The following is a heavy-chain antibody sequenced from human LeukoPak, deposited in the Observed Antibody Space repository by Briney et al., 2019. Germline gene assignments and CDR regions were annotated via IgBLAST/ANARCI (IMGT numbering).Heavy chain of an antibody. CDR2: ISAYNGNT. CDR3: GRDGEYYDFWSGYYTRRGYNWFDP. V-gene: IGHV1-18*01. Sequence: ASVKVSCKASGYTFTSYGISWVRQAPGQGLEWMGWISAYNGNTNYAQKLQGRVTMTTDTSTSTAYMELRSLRSDDTAVYYCGRDGEYYDFWSGYYTRRGYNWFDPWGQGTLVTVSS. J-gene: IGHJ5*02. CDR1: GYTFTSYG. D-gene: IGHD3-3*01.